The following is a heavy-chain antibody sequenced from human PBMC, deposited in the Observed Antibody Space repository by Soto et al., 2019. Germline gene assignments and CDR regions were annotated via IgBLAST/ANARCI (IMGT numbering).Heavy chain of an antibody. J-gene: IGHJ4*02. V-gene: IGHV3-23*01. CDR1: GFTFNNYA. D-gene: IGHD3-10*01. CDR2: ISGGGDTT. CDR3: AKGRGGSGSLTPRVDF. Sequence: EVQLLESGGDLVQPGGSLRLSCAASGFTFNNYAMTWVRQAPGKGLEWVSAISGGGDTTSYADSVKGRFTVSRDGSKNTLYLQMSSLRAEHTALYYCAKGRGGSGSLTPRVDFWGQGTLVTVSS.